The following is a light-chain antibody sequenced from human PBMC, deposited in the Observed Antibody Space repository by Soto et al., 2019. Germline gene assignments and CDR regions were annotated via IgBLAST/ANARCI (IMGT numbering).Light chain of an antibody. J-gene: IGKJ5*01. CDR2: GAF. CDR1: PSFTNF. V-gene: IGKV3-11*01. Sequence: EIVLTQSPATLSLSPGERVTLACRSSPSFTNFLAWYQQKPGQAPRLLIYGAFNRATGIPARFSGSGSGTDFTLTISSLEPEDSAIYYCQQRNIWPPVTFGQGTRLEIK. CDR3: QQRNIWPPVT.